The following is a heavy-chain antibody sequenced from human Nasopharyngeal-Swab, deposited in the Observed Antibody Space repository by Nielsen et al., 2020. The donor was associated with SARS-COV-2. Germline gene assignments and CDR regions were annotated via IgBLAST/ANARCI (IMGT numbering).Heavy chain of an antibody. J-gene: IGHJ4*02. Sequence: GGSLRLSCAASGFTFSSYGMHWVRQAPGKGLEWVAVISYDGSNKYYADSVKGRFTISRDNSKNTLYLQMNSLRAEDTAVYYCAKDLSLRVVAADDYWGQGTLVTVSS. V-gene: IGHV3-30*18. D-gene: IGHD2-15*01. CDR3: AKDLSLRVVAADDY. CDR2: ISYDGSNK. CDR1: GFTFSSYG.